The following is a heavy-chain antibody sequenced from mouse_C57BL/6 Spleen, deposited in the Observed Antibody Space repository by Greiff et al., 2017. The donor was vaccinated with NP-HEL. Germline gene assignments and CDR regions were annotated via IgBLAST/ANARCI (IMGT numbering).Heavy chain of an antibody. J-gene: IGHJ2*01. CDR1: GFTFSDYG. V-gene: IGHV5-17*01. D-gene: IGHD4-1*01. Sequence: EVKLVESGGGLVKPGGSLKLSCAASGFTFSDYGMHWVRQAPEKGLEWVAYISSGSSTIYYADTVKGRFTISRDNAKNTLFLQMTSLRSEDTAMYYCARSHTHWGNYFDYWGQGTTLTVSS. CDR2: ISSGSSTI. CDR3: ARSHTHWGNYFDY.